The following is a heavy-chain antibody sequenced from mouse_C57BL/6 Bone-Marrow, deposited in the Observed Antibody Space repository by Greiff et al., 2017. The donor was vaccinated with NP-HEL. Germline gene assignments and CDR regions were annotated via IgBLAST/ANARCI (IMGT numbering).Heavy chain of an antibody. J-gene: IGHJ3*01. CDR1: GFNIKDDY. CDR2: IDPENGDT. V-gene: IGHV14-4*01. D-gene: IGHD1-2*01. Sequence: VQLQQSGAELVRPGASVKLSCTASGFNIKDDYMHWVKQRPEQGLEWIGWIDPENGDTEYASKFQGKATITADTSSNTAYLQLSSLTSEDTAVNYCSRRAELRPEAFAYWGKGTLVTVSA. CDR3: SRRAELRPEAFAY.